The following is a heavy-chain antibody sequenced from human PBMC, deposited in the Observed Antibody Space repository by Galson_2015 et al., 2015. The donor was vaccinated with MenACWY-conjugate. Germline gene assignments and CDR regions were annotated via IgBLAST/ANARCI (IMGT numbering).Heavy chain of an antibody. CDR2: ISGSGGST. CDR1: GFTFSSYA. CDR3: AKAPSWGFGELLHFDY. D-gene: IGHD3-10*01. Sequence: SLRLSCAASGFTFSSYAMSWVRQAPGEGLEWVSAISGSGGSTYYADSVKGRFTISRDNSKNTLYLQMNSLRAEDTAVYYCAKAPSWGFGELLHFDYWGQGTLVTVSS. J-gene: IGHJ4*02. V-gene: IGHV3-23*01.